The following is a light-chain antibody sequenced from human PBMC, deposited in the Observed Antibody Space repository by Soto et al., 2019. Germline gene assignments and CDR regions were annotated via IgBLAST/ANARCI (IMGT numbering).Light chain of an antibody. V-gene: IGLV2-14*01. CDR1: SSDVGGYNY. J-gene: IGLJ2*01. Sequence: QSAVTQPASVSGSPGQSITISCTGTSSDVGGYNYVSWYQQHPGKAPKLMIYEVSNRPSGVSNRFSGSKSGNTASLTISGLHAEDEADYYCSSYTSSSLVVFGGGTKLTVL. CDR2: EVS. CDR3: SSYTSSSLVV.